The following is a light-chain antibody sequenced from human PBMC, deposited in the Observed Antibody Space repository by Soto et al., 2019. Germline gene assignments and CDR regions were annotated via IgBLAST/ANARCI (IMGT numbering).Light chain of an antibody. CDR2: DVN. V-gene: IGLV2-14*03. CDR1: SSDFGAFTF. J-gene: IGLJ1*01. CDR3: SSTTGSSTHV. Sequence: QSALTQPASVSGSPGQSITISCTGTSSDFGAFTFVSWYQQHPGKVPELMIFDVNRRASGVSDRFTGSKSGNTTSLTVSGLDDEDEGDYYCSSTTGSSTHVFGSGTKLTVL.